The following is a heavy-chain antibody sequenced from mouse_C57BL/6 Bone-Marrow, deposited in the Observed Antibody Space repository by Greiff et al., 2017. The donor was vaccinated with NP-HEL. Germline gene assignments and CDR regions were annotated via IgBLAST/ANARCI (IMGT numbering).Heavy chain of an antibody. D-gene: IGHD2-5*01. CDR2: INYDGSST. CDR3: ARVSNYGWYFDV. J-gene: IGHJ1*03. Sequence: EVMLVESEGGLVQPGSSMKLSCTASGFTFSDYYMAWVRQVPEKGLEWVANINYDGSSTYYLDSLKSRFIISRDNAKNILYLQMSSLKSEDTATYYCARVSNYGWYFDVWGTGTTVTVSS. CDR1: GFTFSDYY. V-gene: IGHV5-16*01.